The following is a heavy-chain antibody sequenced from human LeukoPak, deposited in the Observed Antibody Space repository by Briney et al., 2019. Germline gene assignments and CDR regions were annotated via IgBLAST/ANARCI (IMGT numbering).Heavy chain of an antibody. D-gene: IGHD3-10*01. CDR2: ISYDGSNK. Sequence: GGSLRLSCAASGFTFSSYAMSWVRQAPGKGLEWVAVISYDGSNKYYADSVKGRFTISRDNSKNTLYLQMNSLRAEDTAVYYCARDRGEYYYGSGSSSRWFDPWGQGTLVTVSS. CDR3: ARDRGEYYYGSGSSSRWFDP. V-gene: IGHV3-30-3*01. J-gene: IGHJ5*02. CDR1: GFTFSSYA.